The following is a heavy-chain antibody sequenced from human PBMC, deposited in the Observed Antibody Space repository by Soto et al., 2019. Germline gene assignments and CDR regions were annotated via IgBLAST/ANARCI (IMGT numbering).Heavy chain of an antibody. Sequence: GGSLRLSCAASGFTFSNYGMHWVRQAPGKGLEWVSFISSSSSYIYYADSVKGRFTISRDNAKNSLYLQMNSLRAEDTAVYYCARSNFDYWGQGTLVTVSS. CDR3: ARSNFDY. CDR2: ISSSSSYI. CDR1: GFTFSNYG. J-gene: IGHJ4*02. V-gene: IGHV3-21*01.